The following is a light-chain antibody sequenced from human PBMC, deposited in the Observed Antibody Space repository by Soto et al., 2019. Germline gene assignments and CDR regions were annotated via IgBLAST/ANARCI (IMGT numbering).Light chain of an antibody. CDR1: QSVSSNY. CDR3: QQYGSLPLT. J-gene: IGKJ4*01. V-gene: IGKV3-20*01. Sequence: EIVLTQSPGTLSLSPGERVTLSCRASQSVSSNYLAWYQQKPGQPPRLLIYGASFRPTGIPDRFSGSGSGTGFTLTISRLEPEDFAVYCCQQYGSLPLTFGGGTKVDIK. CDR2: GAS.